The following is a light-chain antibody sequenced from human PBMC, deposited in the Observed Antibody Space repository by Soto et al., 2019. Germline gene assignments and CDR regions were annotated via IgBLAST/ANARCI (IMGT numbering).Light chain of an antibody. Sequence: QSALTQPPSASGTPGQGVTISCSGSSSNIGSNYVYWYQQLPGTAPKLLIYNNNQRPSGVPDRFSASKSGTSASLAIRGLRSDDEADYYCSSWDGSLSGYVCGAGTKVTVL. J-gene: IGLJ1*01. V-gene: IGLV1-47*02. CDR1: SSNIGSNY. CDR3: SSWDGSLSGYV. CDR2: NNN.